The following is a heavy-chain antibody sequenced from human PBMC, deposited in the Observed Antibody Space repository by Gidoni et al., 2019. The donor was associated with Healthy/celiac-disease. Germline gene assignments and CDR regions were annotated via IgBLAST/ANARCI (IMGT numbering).Heavy chain of an antibody. CDR1: GFTFSCYW. Sequence: EVQLVASGGGLVQPGGSLRLSCASSGFTFSCYWMSWVRQAPGKGLEWVANVKKDGSEKYYVDSVKGRFTISRDNAKNSLYLQMNSLRAEDTAVYYCARDFPSITMIVVPDYWGQGTLVTVSS. D-gene: IGHD3-22*01. CDR2: VKKDGSEK. CDR3: ARDFPSITMIVVPDY. J-gene: IGHJ4*02. V-gene: IGHV3-7*03.